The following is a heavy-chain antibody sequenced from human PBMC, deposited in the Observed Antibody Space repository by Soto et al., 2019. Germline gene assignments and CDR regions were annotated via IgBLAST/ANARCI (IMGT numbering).Heavy chain of an antibody. CDR3: VRGMAVAAPWVGDYGLDV. J-gene: IGHJ6*02. D-gene: IGHD6-19*01. CDR2: INWNAYSR. Sequence: EVQLVESGGGVVRPGGSLRLSCAGSGFTFADRGMTWVRQAPGKGLEWVAGINWNAYSRDYADSVRGRFTISRDNAKNSLYLEMDFLRAEDTAVYYCVRGMAVAAPWVGDYGLDVWGQGTTVTVSS. CDR1: GFTFADRG. V-gene: IGHV3-20*04.